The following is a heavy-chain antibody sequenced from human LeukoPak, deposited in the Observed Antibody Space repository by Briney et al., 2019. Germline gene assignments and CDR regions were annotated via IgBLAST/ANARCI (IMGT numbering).Heavy chain of an antibody. Sequence: SETLSLTCTVSGGSISSYYWSWIRQPPGKGLEWIGYIYYSGSTNYNPSLKSRVTISVDTSKNQFSLKLSSVTAADTAVYYCARGALISYSYGPFDYWGRGALVTVSS. D-gene: IGHD5-18*01. CDR1: GGSISSYY. CDR3: ARGALISYSYGPFDY. J-gene: IGHJ4*02. CDR2: IYYSGST. V-gene: IGHV4-59*01.